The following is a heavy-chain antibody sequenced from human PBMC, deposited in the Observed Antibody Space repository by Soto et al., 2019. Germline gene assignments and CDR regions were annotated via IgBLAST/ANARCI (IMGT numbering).Heavy chain of an antibody. Sequence: PSETLSITCAVYGGSFSGYYWSWIRQPPGKGLEWIGEINHSGSTNYNPSLKSRVTISVDTSKNQFSLKLSSVTAADTAVYYCARGITASGWYRRGLNNWFDPWGQGTLVTVSS. V-gene: IGHV4-34*01. J-gene: IGHJ5*02. CDR2: INHSGST. CDR1: GGSFSGYY. CDR3: ARGITASGWYRRGLNNWFDP. D-gene: IGHD6-19*01.